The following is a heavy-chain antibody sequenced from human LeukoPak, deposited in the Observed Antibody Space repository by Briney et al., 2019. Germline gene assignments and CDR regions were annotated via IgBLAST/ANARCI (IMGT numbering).Heavy chain of an antibody. J-gene: IGHJ4*02. D-gene: IGHD5-18*01. Sequence: KPSGTLSLTCTVSGDSISSSNYYWGWIRQPPGKGMEWIGSIFFSGTAYYNPSLKSRVTISVDTSKNQFSLKLSSVTAADTALYYCARSQFGYSYGSFSYWGRGTLVTVSS. CDR1: GDSISSSNYY. CDR3: ARSQFGYSYGSFSY. V-gene: IGHV4-39*01. CDR2: IFFSGTA.